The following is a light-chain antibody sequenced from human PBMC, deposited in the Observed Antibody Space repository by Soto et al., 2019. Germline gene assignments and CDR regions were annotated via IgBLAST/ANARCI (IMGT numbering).Light chain of an antibody. Sequence: QSVLTQPASVSGSPGQSITISCTGTSSDIGGYNYVSWYQQHPGKAPKLMVYEVSYRPSGVSKRFSGSKSGNTASLTISGLQAEDEADYYCTSYTTSGHGVVFGGGTKLTVL. V-gene: IGLV2-14*01. CDR3: TSYTTSGHGVV. CDR2: EVS. CDR1: SSDIGGYNY. J-gene: IGLJ2*01.